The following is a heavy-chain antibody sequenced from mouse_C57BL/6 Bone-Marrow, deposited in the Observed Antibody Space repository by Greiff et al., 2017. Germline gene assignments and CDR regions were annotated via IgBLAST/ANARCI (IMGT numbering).Heavy chain of an antibody. D-gene: IGHD1-1*01. CDR3: ARDTTVVAHWYFDV. CDR2: IHPNSGST. CDR1: GYTFTSYW. Sequence: QVQLQQPGAELVKPGASVKLSCKASGYTFTSYWMHWVKQRPGQGLEWIGMIHPNSGSTNYNEKFKSKATLTVDKSSSTAYMQLSSLTSEDSAVYYCARDTTVVAHWYFDVLGTGTTVTVSS. J-gene: IGHJ1*03. V-gene: IGHV1-64*01.